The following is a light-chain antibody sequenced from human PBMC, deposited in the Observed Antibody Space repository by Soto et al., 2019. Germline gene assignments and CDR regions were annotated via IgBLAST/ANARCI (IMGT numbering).Light chain of an antibody. J-gene: IGLJ1*01. CDR3: QSYDSSLSGV. Sequence: QSALTQPRSVSGSPGQSVTISCTGTSSDVGGYNYVSWYQQHPGKAPKLMIYDVSKRPSGVPDRFSGSKSGNTASLTISGLQAEDEADYYCQSYDSSLSGVFGSGTKVTV. CDR1: SSDVGGYNY. V-gene: IGLV2-11*01. CDR2: DVS.